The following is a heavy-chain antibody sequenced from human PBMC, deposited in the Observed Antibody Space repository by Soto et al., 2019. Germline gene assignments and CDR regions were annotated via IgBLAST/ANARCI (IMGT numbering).Heavy chain of an antibody. CDR1: GGSFSGYY. Sequence: QVQLQQWGAGLLKPSETLSLTCAVYGGSFSGYYWSWIRQPPGKGLEWIGEINHSGSTNYNPSLKSRVTISVDTSKNQFSLKLSSVTAADTAVYYCARGLATVTTPSAFDIWRQGTMVTVSS. D-gene: IGHD4-17*01. CDR2: INHSGST. CDR3: ARGLATVTTPSAFDI. J-gene: IGHJ3*02. V-gene: IGHV4-34*01.